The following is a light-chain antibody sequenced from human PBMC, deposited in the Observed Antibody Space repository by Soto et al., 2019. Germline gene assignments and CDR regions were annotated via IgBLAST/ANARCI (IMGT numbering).Light chain of an antibody. CDR1: QSVSSSY. V-gene: IGKV3-20*01. Sequence: EIVLSQTPGTLSLSPGERDTLSCRASQSVSSSYLAWYQQKPGQAPRLLIYGASSRTTGIPDRFSGSGSGTDFTLTISRLEPEDFAVYYCQQYGSSPPGLTFGGGTNVEIK. CDR2: GAS. J-gene: IGKJ4*01. CDR3: QQYGSSPPGLT.